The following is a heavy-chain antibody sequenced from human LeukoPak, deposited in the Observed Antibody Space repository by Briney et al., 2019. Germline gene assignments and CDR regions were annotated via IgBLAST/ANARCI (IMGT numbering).Heavy chain of an antibody. J-gene: IGHJ4*02. Sequence: GGSLRLSCAASGFTFSSYAMSWVRQAPGKGREGVSAISGSGGSTYYADSVKGRFTISRDNSKNTLYLQMNSLRAEDTAVYYCAKDITRSSGFRTFDYWGQGTLVTVSS. V-gene: IGHV3-23*01. CDR2: ISGSGGST. D-gene: IGHD6-19*01. CDR3: AKDITRSSGFRTFDY. CDR1: GFTFSSYA.